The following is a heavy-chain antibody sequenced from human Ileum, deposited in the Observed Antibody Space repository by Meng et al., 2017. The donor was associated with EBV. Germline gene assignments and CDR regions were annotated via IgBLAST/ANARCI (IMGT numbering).Heavy chain of an antibody. J-gene: IGHJ4*02. CDR3: ARAHPVVYFFDY. CDR2: IQHSGST. CDR1: GGCISSGGHS. V-gene: IGHV4-30-2*01. D-gene: IGHD4-23*01. Sequence: LHRRESGSGLVKPSQSLSLTCAVSGGCISSGGHSWSWIRQPPGKGLEWIGDIQHSGSTYYNPSLKSRVTISVDRSRNQFSLKLSSVTAADTAVYYCARAHPVVYFFDYWGQGTLVTVSS.